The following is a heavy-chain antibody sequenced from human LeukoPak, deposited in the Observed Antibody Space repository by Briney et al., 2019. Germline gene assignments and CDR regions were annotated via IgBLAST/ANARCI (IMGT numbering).Heavy chain of an antibody. CDR3: ARRAEGIGESYYYYYMDV. J-gene: IGHJ6*03. Sequence: SETLSLTCTVSGGSISSSSYYWGWIRQPPGKGLEWIGSIYYSGSTYYNPSLKSRFTISVDTSKNQFSLKLSSVTAADTAVYYCARRAEGIGESYYYYYMDVWGKGTTVTISS. CDR1: GGSISSSSYY. V-gene: IGHV4-39*01. D-gene: IGHD3-10*01. CDR2: IYYSGST.